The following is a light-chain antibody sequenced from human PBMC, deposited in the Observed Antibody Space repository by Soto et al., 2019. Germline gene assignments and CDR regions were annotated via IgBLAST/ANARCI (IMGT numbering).Light chain of an antibody. J-gene: IGKJ1*01. CDR3: QQANIFPRT. CDR2: AAS. Sequence: DIQMTQSPVAVSVSVGDRGTISCQASQGISRSLAWYQQKPGQAPKLLIYAASSLPSGVPSRFSGSGFGTDFTLTISSLQPEDSATYYCQQANIFPRTFGQGTKVDIK. CDR1: QGISRS. V-gene: IGKV1-12*01.